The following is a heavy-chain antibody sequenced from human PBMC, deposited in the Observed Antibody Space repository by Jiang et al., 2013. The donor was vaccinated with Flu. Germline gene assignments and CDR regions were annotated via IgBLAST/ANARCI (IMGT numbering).Heavy chain of an antibody. V-gene: IGHV3-30-3*01. J-gene: IGHJ3*02. Sequence: RLSCAASGFTFSSYAMHWVRQAPGKGLEWVAVISYDGSNKYYADSVKGRFTISRDNSKNTLYLQMNSLRAEDTAVYYCAKEAVATDAFDIWGQGTMVTVSS. D-gene: IGHD6-19*01. CDR3: AKEAVATDAFDI. CDR2: ISYDGSNK. CDR1: GFTFSSYA.